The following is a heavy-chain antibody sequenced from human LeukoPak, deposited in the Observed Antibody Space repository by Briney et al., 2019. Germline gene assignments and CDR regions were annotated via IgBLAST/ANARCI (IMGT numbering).Heavy chain of an antibody. CDR2: ISYDGSNK. J-gene: IGHJ4*02. CDR3: AKDAMASFDY. V-gene: IGHV3-30*18. D-gene: IGHD5-24*01. CDR1: GFTFSSYA. Sequence: GGSLRLSCAASGFTFSSYAMSWVRQAPGKGLEWVAVISYDGSNKYYADSVKGRFTISRDNSKNTLYLQMNSLRAEDTAVYYCAKDAMASFDYWGQGTLVTVSS.